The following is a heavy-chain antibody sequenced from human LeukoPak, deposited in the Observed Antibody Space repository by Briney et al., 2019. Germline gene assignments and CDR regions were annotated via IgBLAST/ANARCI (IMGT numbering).Heavy chain of an antibody. CDR2: ISGGGGST. V-gene: IGHV3-23*01. Sequence: HPGGSLRLSCAASGFTFSSYAMSWVRQAPGKGLEWVSTISGGGGSTYYADSIKGRFTISRDNANNFLYLQMNSLRAEDTAVYYCATETNGRHYDYWGQGTLLTVSS. D-gene: IGHD1-14*01. J-gene: IGHJ4*02. CDR3: ATETNGRHYDY. CDR1: GFTFSSYA.